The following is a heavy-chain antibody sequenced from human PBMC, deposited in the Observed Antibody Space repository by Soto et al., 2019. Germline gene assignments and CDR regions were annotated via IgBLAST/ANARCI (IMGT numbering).Heavy chain of an antibody. J-gene: IGHJ5*02. D-gene: IGHD3-22*01. Sequence: QVQLVQSGAEVKKPGSSVKVSCKASGGTFRSYAITWVQQAPGQGLEWMGGIIPIFGTANYAQKFQARVTITADESTSTAYMELSSLRSDDTAVYYCARDRDPSSGYYPYWFDPWGQGTLVTVSS. CDR2: IIPIFGTA. V-gene: IGHV1-69*12. CDR3: ARDRDPSSGYYPYWFDP. CDR1: GGTFRSYA.